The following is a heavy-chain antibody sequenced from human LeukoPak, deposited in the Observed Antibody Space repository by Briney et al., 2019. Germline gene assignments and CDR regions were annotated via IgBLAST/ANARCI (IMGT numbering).Heavy chain of an antibody. D-gene: IGHD6-19*01. CDR2: INHSGST. Sequence: SETLSLTCAVYGGSFSGYYWSWIRQPPGKGLELIGEINHSGSTNYNQSLKSRVTISVDTSKNQFSLKLSSVTAADTAVYYCARARSHSSGWNFWGQGTLVTVSS. J-gene: IGHJ4*02. CDR3: ARARSHSSGWNF. V-gene: IGHV4-34*01. CDR1: GGSFSGYY.